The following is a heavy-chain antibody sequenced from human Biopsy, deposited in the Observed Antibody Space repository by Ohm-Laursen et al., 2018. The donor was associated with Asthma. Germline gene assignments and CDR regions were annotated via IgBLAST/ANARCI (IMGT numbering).Heavy chain of an antibody. V-gene: IGHV1-69*13. Sequence: GASVKVSCKSLGGTFNTYVIGWGRQAPGQGLEWMGGINSVFGTTTYPQKFQDRVTITADDSTSTVYMELSSLGSEDTAVYYCARKAGPCISRTCYSLDFWGQGTLVTVSS. CDR2: INSVFGTT. CDR1: GGTFNTYV. D-gene: IGHD2-2*01. CDR3: ARKAGPCISRTCYSLDF. J-gene: IGHJ4*02.